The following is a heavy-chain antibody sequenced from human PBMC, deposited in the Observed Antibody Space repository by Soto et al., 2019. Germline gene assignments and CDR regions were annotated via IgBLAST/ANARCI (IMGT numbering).Heavy chain of an antibody. J-gene: IGHJ4*02. V-gene: IGHV4-4*02. CDR1: GGSFTSNNW. CDR3: ASRDPGTSVDY. D-gene: IGHD1-7*01. CDR2: IYRTGST. Sequence: SETLSLTCSVSGGSFTSNNWWTWVRQPPGQGLEWIGEIYRTGSTNYNPSLKSRVTISLDKSENQFSLKVTSLTAADTAVYYCASRDPGTSVDYWGQGTLVTVSS.